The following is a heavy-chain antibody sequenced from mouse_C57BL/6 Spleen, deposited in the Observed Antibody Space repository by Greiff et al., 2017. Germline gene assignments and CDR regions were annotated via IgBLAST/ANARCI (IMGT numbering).Heavy chain of an antibody. V-gene: IGHV14-4*01. CDR2: IDPENGDT. CDR1: GFNIKDDY. Sequence: VQLQQSGAELVRPGASVKLSCTASGFNIKDDYMHWVKQRPEQGLEWIGWIDPENGDTEYASKFQGKATITADTSSNTAYLQLSSLTSEDTAVYYCTRNPEDYWGQGTTLTVSS. J-gene: IGHJ2*01. CDR3: TRNPEDY. D-gene: IGHD2-1*01.